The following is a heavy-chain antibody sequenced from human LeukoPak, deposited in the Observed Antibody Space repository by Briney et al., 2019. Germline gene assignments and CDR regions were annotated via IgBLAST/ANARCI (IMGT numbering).Heavy chain of an antibody. V-gene: IGHV4-59*01. CDR1: GGSISSYY. CDR2: IYYSGST. CDR3: ARDLYYDQIPGFDP. D-gene: IGHD3-22*01. J-gene: IGHJ5*02. Sequence: SETLSLTCTVSGGSISSYYWSWIRQPPGKGLEWIGYIYYSGSTNYNPSLKSRVTISVDTSKNQFSLKLSSVTAADTAVYYCARDLYYDQIPGFDPWGQGTLVTVSS.